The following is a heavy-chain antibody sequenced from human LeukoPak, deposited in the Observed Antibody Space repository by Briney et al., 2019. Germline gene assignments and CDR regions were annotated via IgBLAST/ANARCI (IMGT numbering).Heavy chain of an antibody. CDR2: ISSSGSTI. V-gene: IGHV3-48*03. Sequence: GGSLRLSCAASGFTFSSYEMNWVRQAPGKGLEWVSYISSSGSTIYYADSVKGRFTISGDNSKNSLYLQTNSLRTEDTALYYCAKAGGRMEPRVWFDYWGQGTLVTVSS. J-gene: IGHJ4*02. CDR1: GFTFSSYE. CDR3: AKAGGRMEPRVWFDY. D-gene: IGHD3-16*01.